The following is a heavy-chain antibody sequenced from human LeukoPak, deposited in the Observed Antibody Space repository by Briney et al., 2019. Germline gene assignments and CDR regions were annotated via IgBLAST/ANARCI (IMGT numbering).Heavy chain of an antibody. CDR3: AKVRASSGYTFFDY. V-gene: IGHV3-23*01. J-gene: IGHJ4*02. Sequence: GGSLRLSCAASGFTFSSYAMSWVHQAPGKGLEWVSAISGSGGSTYYADSVKGRFTISRDNSKNTLYLQMNSLRAEDTAVYYCAKVRASSGYTFFDYWGQGTLVTVSS. CDR2: ISGSGGST. D-gene: IGHD3-22*01. CDR1: GFTFSSYA.